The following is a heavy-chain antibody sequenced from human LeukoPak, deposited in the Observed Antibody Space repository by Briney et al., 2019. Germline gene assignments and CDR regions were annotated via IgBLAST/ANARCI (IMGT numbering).Heavy chain of an antibody. D-gene: IGHD4-23*01. V-gene: IGHV1-69*04. CDR1: GGTFSSYT. CDR3: AREDLRTPRAFDI. J-gene: IGHJ3*02. Sequence: ASVKVSCKASGGTFSSYTISWVRQAPGQGLEWMGRIIPILGIANYAQKFQGRVTITADKSTSTAYMELSSLRSEDTAVYYCAREDLRTPRAFDIWGQGTMVTVSS. CDR2: IIPILGIA.